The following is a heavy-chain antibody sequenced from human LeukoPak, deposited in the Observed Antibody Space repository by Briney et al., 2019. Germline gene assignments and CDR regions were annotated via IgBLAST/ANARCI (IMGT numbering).Heavy chain of an antibody. Sequence: SVKVSCKASGGTFSSYAISWVRQAPGQGLEWMGGIIPIFGTANYAQRFQGRVTITADESTSTAYMGLSSLRSEDTAVYYCAREEVEVVVGYYYYYGMDVWGQGTTVTVSS. D-gene: IGHD2-15*01. CDR2: IIPIFGTA. CDR3: AREEVEVVVGYYYYYGMDV. J-gene: IGHJ6*02. CDR1: GGTFSSYA. V-gene: IGHV1-69*01.